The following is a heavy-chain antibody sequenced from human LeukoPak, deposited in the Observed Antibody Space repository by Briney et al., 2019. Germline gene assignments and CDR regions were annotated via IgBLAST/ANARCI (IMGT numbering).Heavy chain of an antibody. CDR3: ARGRWGSGWYRWFDP. D-gene: IGHD6-19*01. Sequence: SETLFLTCAVYGGSFSGYYWSWIRQPPGKGLEWIGEINHSGSTNYNPSLKSRVTISVDTSKNQFSLKLSSVTAADTAVYYCARGRWGSGWYRWFDPWGQGTLVTVSS. CDR2: INHSGST. V-gene: IGHV4-34*01. J-gene: IGHJ5*02. CDR1: GGSFSGYY.